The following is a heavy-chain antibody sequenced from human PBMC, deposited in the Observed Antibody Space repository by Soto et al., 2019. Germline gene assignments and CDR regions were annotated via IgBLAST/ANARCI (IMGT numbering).Heavy chain of an antibody. D-gene: IGHD3-3*01. CDR3: ARGINYDFWSGYYGLLYYYYYGMDV. CDR1: GYTFTSYD. CDR2: MNTNSANT. Sequence: ASVKVSCKASGYTFTSYDNNRARQATGHRLAWMGWMNTNSANTGYAQKFQGRVTMTGNTSRSTAYMELSSLRSEDTAVYYCARGINYDFWSGYYGLLYYYYYGMDVWGQGTTVTVS. J-gene: IGHJ6*02. V-gene: IGHV1-8*01.